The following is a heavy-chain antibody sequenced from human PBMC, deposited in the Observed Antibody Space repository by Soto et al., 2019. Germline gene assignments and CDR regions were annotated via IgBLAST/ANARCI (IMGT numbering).Heavy chain of an antibody. CDR2: ISYDGSNK. V-gene: IGHV3-30*18. CDR1: GFTFSSYE. J-gene: IGHJ6*02. Sequence: GESLKISCAASGFTFSSYEMNWVRQAPGKGLEWVAIISYDGSNKYYADSVKGRFTISRDRSKNTLYLQMNSLRAADTAVYYCAKDRLANPPYYYYYYGLDVWGQGTTVTVSS. CDR3: AKDRLANPPYYYYYYGLDV.